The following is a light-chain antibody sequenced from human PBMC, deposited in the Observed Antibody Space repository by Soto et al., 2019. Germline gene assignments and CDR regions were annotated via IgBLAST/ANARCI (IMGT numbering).Light chain of an antibody. CDR3: SSYTVGSILI. CDR2: EVS. CDR1: HDDVGGFNY. V-gene: IGLV2-14*01. J-gene: IGLJ2*01. Sequence: QYALTQPASVSGSPGQSITISCTGNHDDVGGFNYVSWYQRHPGKAPKLMVYEVSNRPSGVSNRFSGSKSGNTASLTISGLQAEDEADYFCSSYTVGSILIFGGGTKVTVL.